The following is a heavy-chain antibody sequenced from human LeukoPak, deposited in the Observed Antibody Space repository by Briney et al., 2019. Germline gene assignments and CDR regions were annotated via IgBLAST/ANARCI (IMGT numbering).Heavy chain of an antibody. J-gene: IGHJ5*02. CDR1: GFTFSSYA. D-gene: IGHD3-22*01. Sequence: GGSLRLSCVASGFTFSSYAMSWVRQAPGKGLEWVSAISGSGGSTYYADSVKGRFTISRDNSKNTLYLQMNSLRAEDTAVYYCAKGREYYDSSGYPLNWFDPWGQGTLVTVSS. CDR2: ISGSGGST. V-gene: IGHV3-23*01. CDR3: AKGREYYDSSGYPLNWFDP.